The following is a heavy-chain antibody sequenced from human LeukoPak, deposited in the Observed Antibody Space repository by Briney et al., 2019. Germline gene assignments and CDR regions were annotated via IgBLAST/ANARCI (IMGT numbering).Heavy chain of an antibody. D-gene: IGHD5-18*01. CDR1: GGSISSYY. CDR2: IYTSGST. Sequence: SETLSLTCTVSGGSISSYYWSWIRQPAGKGLEWIGRIYTSGSTNYNPSLKSRLTMSVDTSKNQFSLKLSSVTAADTAVYYCARAPRPLRGYSYGFDYWGQGTLVTVSS. V-gene: IGHV4-4*07. J-gene: IGHJ4*02. CDR3: ARAPRPLRGYSYGFDY.